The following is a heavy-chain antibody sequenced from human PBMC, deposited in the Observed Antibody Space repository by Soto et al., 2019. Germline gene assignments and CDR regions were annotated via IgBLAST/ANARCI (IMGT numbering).Heavy chain of an antibody. Sequence: GGSLRLSCAASGFTFDDYAMHWVRQAPGKGLEWVSGISWNSGSIGYADSVKGRFTISRDNAKNSLYLQMNSLRAEDTALYYCAKAPASGVSSGWPFDYWGQGTLVTVSS. CDR3: AKAPASGVSSGWPFDY. V-gene: IGHV3-9*01. J-gene: IGHJ4*02. CDR1: GFTFDDYA. D-gene: IGHD6-19*01. CDR2: ISWNSGSI.